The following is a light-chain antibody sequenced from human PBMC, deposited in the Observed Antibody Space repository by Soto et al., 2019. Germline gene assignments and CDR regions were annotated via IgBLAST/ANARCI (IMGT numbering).Light chain of an antibody. CDR1: SSNIGNNF. CDR3: ASWDDSLNGSV. Sequence: QSVLTQPSSSSVSPGQRGTISCSGSSSNIGNNFVKWYQQFPGTAPKLLIYSNKQRPSGVPDRFSGPKSGTSASLAFSGRHSEDEADYYCASWDDSLNGSVFGTGTK. J-gene: IGLJ1*01. V-gene: IGLV1-44*01. CDR2: SNK.